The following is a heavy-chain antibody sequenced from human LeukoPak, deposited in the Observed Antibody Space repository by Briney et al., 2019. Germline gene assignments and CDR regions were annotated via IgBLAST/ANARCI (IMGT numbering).Heavy chain of an antibody. CDR3: AKEIWPTVTTPGHTHFDY. D-gene: IGHD4-17*01. V-gene: IGHV3-30*02. J-gene: IGHJ4*02. CDR2: IRYDGSNK. CDR1: GFTFTVYG. Sequence: GGSLRLSCAASGFTFTVYGMHWVRQAPGKGLEWVAFIRYDGSNKYYADSVKGRFTISRDNSKNTLYLQMNSLRAEDTAVYYCAKEIWPTVTTPGHTHFDYWGQGTLVTVSS.